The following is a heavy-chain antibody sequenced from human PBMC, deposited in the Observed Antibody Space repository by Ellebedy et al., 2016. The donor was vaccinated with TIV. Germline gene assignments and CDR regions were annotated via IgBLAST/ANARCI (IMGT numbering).Heavy chain of an antibody. J-gene: IGHJ4*01. V-gene: IGHV3-74*01. Sequence: PSETLSLTCAASGFTFSRHWMHWIRQAPGKGLVWFSRINGDGGFTSHADFVKGRFTISRDNAKNTLYLQMNSLKAEDTAMYYCSTLSDTGYWGHGTLVTVSS. D-gene: IGHD2-21*02. CDR3: STLSDTGY. CDR2: INGDGGFT. CDR1: GFTFSRHW.